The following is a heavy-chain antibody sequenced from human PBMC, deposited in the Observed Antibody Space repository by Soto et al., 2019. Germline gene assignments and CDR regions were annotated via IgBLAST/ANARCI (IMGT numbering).Heavy chain of an antibody. D-gene: IGHD6-6*01. CDR2: IRAYNGNT. J-gene: IGHJ5*02. V-gene: IGHV1-18*01. Sequence: ASVKVSCKASGYSFSSYGISWVRQAPGQGLEWMGWIRAYNGNTNYAQKLQGRVTMTTDTSTNTTYMELRSLRSDDTAVYYCARDLIAVRPGWFDPWGQGTLVPVSS. CDR3: ARDLIAVRPGWFDP. CDR1: GYSFSSYG.